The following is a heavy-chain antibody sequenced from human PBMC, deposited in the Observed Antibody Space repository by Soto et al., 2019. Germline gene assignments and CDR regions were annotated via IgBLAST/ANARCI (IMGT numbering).Heavy chain of an antibody. CDR3: AKYYDSSGYYYVQFDY. Sequence: GGSLRLSCAASVFTFISFSMSWVRQAPGKGLDWVSAISGSGGSTYSADSVKGRFTISRDNSKNTLYLKMSSLRAEDTEVYYCAKYYDSSGYYYVQFDYWGQGTLVTVSS. D-gene: IGHD3-22*01. CDR2: ISGSGGST. J-gene: IGHJ4*02. V-gene: IGHV3-23*01. CDR1: VFTFISFS.